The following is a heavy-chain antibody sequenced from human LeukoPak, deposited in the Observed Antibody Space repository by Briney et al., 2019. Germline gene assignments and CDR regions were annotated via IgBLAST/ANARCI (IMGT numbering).Heavy chain of an antibody. CDR3: TRSQYYPDNSGFLSYFDP. V-gene: IGHV3-49*03. J-gene: IGHJ5*02. D-gene: IGHD3-22*01. Sequence: GQSLRLSCTTSGLTFGDSAMSWFRQTPGKGLEWLSFIRSKTYGKTTDYAASVKGRFIISRDDSKGVAYLQMNSLKTEDTAVYYCTRSQYYPDNSGFLSYFDPWGQGTLVTVSS. CDR2: IRSKTYGKTT. CDR1: GLTFGDSA.